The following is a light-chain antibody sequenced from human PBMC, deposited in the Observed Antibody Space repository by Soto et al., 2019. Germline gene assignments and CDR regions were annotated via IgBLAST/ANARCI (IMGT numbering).Light chain of an antibody. CDR1: STDFVGYNR. V-gene: IGLV2-18*01. Sequence: QSVLTQPPSVSGSPGQSVTISCTGTSTDFVGYNRVSWYQQPPGTAPKLMIYEVRKRPSGVPDRFSGSKSGNTASLTISGLQAADEADYYCSLYTSENAYVFGTGTKV. CDR2: EVR. CDR3: SLYTSENAYV. J-gene: IGLJ1*01.